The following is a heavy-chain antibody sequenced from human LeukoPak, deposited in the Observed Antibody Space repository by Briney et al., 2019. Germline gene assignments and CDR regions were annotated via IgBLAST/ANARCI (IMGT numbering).Heavy chain of an antibody. CDR2: INPNSGGT. Sequence: ASVKVSCKASGYTFTGYYMHWVRQAPGQGLEWMGWINPNSGGTNYAQKFQGRVTMTRDTSISTAYMELSSLRSEDTAVYYCATHRGYSYPTVLDYWGQGTLVTVSS. CDR1: GYTFTGYY. D-gene: IGHD5-18*01. J-gene: IGHJ4*02. V-gene: IGHV1-2*02. CDR3: ATHRGYSYPTVLDY.